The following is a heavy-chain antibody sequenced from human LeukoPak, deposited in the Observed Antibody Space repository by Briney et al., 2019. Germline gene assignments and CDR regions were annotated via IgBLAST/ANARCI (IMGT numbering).Heavy chain of an antibody. CDR3: AKQAGTTRNFDY. CDR2: INPGGGST. V-gene: IGHV3-23*01. J-gene: IGHJ4*02. D-gene: IGHD1-7*01. Sequence: PGGSLRLSCAASGFTFSSYAMSWVRLAPGKGLEWVSAINPGGGSTYSADSVRGRFTISRDNSKNTLYLQMNSLRAEDTAVYYCAKQAGTTRNFDYWGQGTLVTVSS. CDR1: GFTFSSYA.